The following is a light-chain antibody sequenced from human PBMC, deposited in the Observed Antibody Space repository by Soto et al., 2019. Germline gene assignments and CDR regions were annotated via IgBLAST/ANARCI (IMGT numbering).Light chain of an antibody. CDR1: SSNIGESY. CDR2: DNN. Sequence: QSVLTQPPSVSAAPGQKVTISCSGSSSNIGESYVSWYQHLPGTAPKLLIYDNNTRPSGIPDRFSGSSSGTSATLGITGLQTGDEADYYCGTWDSSLSTGIFGGGTKVTVL. V-gene: IGLV1-51*01. J-gene: IGLJ2*01. CDR3: GTWDSSLSTGI.